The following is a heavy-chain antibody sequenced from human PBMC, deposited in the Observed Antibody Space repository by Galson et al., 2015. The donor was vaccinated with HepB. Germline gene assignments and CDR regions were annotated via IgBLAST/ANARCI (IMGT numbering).Heavy chain of an antibody. CDR2: FDPEDGET. J-gene: IGHJ2*01. CDR1: GYTLTKIF. D-gene: IGHD4-17*01. CDR3: ATRLYGDYGYFDL. Sequence: SVKVSCKVSGYTLTKIFMHWVRQAPGKGLEWKGGFDPEDGETVYAQKFQGRVIMTDDTSTDTAYMELSSLRSEDTAVYFCATRLYGDYGYFDLWGRGTLVTVSS. V-gene: IGHV1-24*01.